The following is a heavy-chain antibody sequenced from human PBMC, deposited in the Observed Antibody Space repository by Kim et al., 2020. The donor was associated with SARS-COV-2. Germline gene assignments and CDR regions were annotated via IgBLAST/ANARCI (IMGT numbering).Heavy chain of an antibody. CDR3: ARDYYDSSGYGWFDP. V-gene: IGHV4-31*03. CDR1: GGSISSGGYY. J-gene: IGHJ5*02. Sequence: SETLSLTCTVSGGSISSGGYYWGWIRQHPGKGLEWIGYIYYSGSTYYNPSLKSRVTISVDTSKNQFSLKLSSVTAADTAVYYCARDYYDSSGYGWFDPWGQGTLVTVSS. D-gene: IGHD3-22*01. CDR2: IYYSGST.